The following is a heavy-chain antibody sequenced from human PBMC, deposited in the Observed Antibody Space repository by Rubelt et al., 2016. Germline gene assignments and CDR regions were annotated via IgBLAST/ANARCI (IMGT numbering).Heavy chain of an antibody. CDR1: GSISSGGYF. V-gene: IGHV4-30-2*03. CDR3: AILQMATLTAAGDY. CDR2: IYYSGST. D-gene: IGHD5-24*01. Sequence: GSISSGGYFWSWIRQPPGKGLEWIGYIYYSGSTYYNPSLKSRVAVSVDTSKNQFSLRLISVTAADTAVYYCAILQMATLTAAGDYWGPGTLVTVSS. J-gene: IGHJ4*02.